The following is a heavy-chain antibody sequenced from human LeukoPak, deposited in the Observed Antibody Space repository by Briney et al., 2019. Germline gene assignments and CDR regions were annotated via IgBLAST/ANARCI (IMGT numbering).Heavy chain of an antibody. D-gene: IGHD1-7*01. CDR3: ARVTYNWNYQTFDY. Sequence: PGGSLRLSCAASGFRFSSYWMTWVRQAPGKGLELVANINQDGSERYYADSVKGRFTISRDNSKNTLYLQMNSLRAEDTAVYYCARVTYNWNYQTFDYWGQGTLVTVSS. CDR2: INQDGSER. J-gene: IGHJ4*02. V-gene: IGHV3-7*01. CDR1: GFRFSSYW.